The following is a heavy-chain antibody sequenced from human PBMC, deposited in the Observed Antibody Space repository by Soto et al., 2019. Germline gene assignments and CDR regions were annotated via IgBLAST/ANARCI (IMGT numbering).Heavy chain of an antibody. CDR3: ARDLEAENYYSYYGMDV. V-gene: IGHV3-33*01. Sequence: QVQLVESGGGVVQPGRSLRLSCAASGFTFSSYGMHWVRQAPGKGLEWVAVIWYDGSNKYYADSVKGRFTISRDNSKNTMYLQMNSLRAEDTAVYYCARDLEAENYYSYYGMDVWGQGTTVTVSS. J-gene: IGHJ6*02. CDR1: GFTFSSYG. CDR2: IWYDGSNK.